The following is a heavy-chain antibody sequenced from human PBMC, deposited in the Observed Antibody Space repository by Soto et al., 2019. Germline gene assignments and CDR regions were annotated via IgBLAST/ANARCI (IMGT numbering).Heavy chain of an antibody. V-gene: IGHV4-34*01. D-gene: IGHD3-3*01. J-gene: IGHJ6*02. CDR3: ARGSITIFGVVPHSMDV. CDR1: GGSFSGYY. CDR2: INHSGST. Sequence: SETLSLTCAVYGGSFSGYYWSWIRQPPGKGLEWIGEINHSGSTNYNPSLKSRVTISVDTSKNQFSLKLSSVTAADTAVYYCARGSITIFGVVPHSMDVWGQGTTVTVSS.